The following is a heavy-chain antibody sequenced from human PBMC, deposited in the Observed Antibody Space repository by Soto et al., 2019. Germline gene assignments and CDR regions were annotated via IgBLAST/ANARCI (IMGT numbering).Heavy chain of an antibody. D-gene: IGHD6-13*01. CDR3: AGSGAAVLNGFYYPDMDV. CDR2: INHSGNT. J-gene: IGHJ6*02. V-gene: IGHV4-34*01. Sequence: SDTLSLTCSIYGGSFSGYYWSWIRQPPGKGLEWIGEINHSGNTNYNPSLKSRVTISVDTSNNQFSLKLNSVTAADTAVYYCAGSGAAVLNGFYYPDMDVWGQGTPVTVSS. CDR1: GGSFSGYY.